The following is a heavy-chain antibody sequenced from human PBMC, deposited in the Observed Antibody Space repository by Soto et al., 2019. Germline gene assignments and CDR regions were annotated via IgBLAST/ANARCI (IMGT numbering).Heavy chain of an antibody. D-gene: IGHD6-19*01. V-gene: IGHV3-66*01. Sequence: EVQLVESGGGLVQSGGSLRLSCAASGFTVSSNYMSWVRQAPGKGLEWVSVIYSGGSTYYADSVKGRFTISRDNSKNTLYLHMISLRAEVTAVYYCARGLKYSSGWYYFDYWGQGTLVTVSS. J-gene: IGHJ4*02. CDR3: ARGLKYSSGWYYFDY. CDR2: IYSGGST. CDR1: GFTVSSNY.